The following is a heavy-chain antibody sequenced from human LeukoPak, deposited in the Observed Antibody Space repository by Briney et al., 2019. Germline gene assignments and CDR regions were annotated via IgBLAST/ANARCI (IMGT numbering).Heavy chain of an antibody. V-gene: IGHV4-39*01. CDR2: ISHSGST. Sequence: SETLSLTCTVSGGSISGSSDYWGWIRQPPGNGLEWIGTISHSGSTYYNPSLRSRVTISVDTSKNQFSLKLSSVTAADTAVYYCARHRDYTNGMDVWGQGTTVTVSS. CDR1: GGSISGSSDY. CDR3: ARHRDYTNGMDV. J-gene: IGHJ6*02. D-gene: IGHD4-11*01.